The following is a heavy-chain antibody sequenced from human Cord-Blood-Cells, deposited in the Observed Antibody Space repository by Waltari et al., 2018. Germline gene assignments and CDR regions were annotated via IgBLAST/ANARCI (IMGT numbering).Heavy chain of an antibody. V-gene: IGHV3-21*01. CDR2: ISSSSSYI. CDR3: ARDRAGTRDAFDI. Sequence: VQLVESGGGLVKPGGSLRLSCAAYGFTFSSHSLHWVRQAPGKGLEWVSSISSSSSYIYYADSVKGRFTISRDNAKNSLYLQMNSLRAEDTAVYYCARDRAGTRDAFDIWGQGTMVTVSS. D-gene: IGHD1-1*01. CDR1: GFTFSSHS. J-gene: IGHJ3*02.